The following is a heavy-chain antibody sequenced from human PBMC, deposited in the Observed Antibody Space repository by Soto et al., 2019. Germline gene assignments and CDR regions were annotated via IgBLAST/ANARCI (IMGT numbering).Heavy chain of an antibody. CDR2: IHGTRSII. CDR3: ARDARNADYDY. J-gene: IGHJ4*02. CDR1: GFTFSTHA. D-gene: IGHD3-16*01. Sequence: EVQLVESGGGLVQPGGSLSLSCAVSGFTFSTHAMNWVRQAPGKGLEWVAYIHGTRSIIYYADSVKGRFTISRDNAENSLFLQMDSLRDEDTAVYYCARDARNADYDYWGQGTLVTVSS. V-gene: IGHV3-48*02.